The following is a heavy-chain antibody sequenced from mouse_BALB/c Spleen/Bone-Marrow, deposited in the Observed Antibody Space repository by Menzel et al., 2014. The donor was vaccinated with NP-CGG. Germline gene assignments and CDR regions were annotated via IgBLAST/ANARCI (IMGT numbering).Heavy chain of an antibody. D-gene: IGHD2-3*01. Sequence: QVQLQQSGAELVKPGASVKLSCKASGYTFTSYWMHWVKQRPGQGLEWIGEINPSNGRTNYNEKFKSKATLTVDKSSSTAYMQLSSLTSEDSAVYYCARYDGPAWFAYWGQGTLVTVS. CDR2: INPSNGRT. V-gene: IGHV1S81*02. J-gene: IGHJ3*01. CDR3: ARYDGPAWFAY. CDR1: GYTFTSYW.